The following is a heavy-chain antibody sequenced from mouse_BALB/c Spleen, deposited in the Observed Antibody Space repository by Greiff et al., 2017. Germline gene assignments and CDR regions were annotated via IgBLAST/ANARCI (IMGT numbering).Heavy chain of an antibody. Sequence: EVQRVESGGGLVKPGGSLKLSCAASGFTFSSYAMSWVRQSPEKRLEWVAEISSGGSYTYYPDTVTGRFTISRDNAKNTLYLEMSSLRSEDTAMYYCARDGGGSSLRYFDVWGAGTTVTVSS. J-gene: IGHJ1*01. CDR3: ARDGGGSSLRYFDV. CDR2: ISSGGSYT. V-gene: IGHV5-9-4*01. CDR1: GFTFSSYA. D-gene: IGHD1-1*01.